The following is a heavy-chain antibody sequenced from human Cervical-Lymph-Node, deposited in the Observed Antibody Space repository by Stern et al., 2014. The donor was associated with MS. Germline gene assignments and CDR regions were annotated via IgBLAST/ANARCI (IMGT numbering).Heavy chain of an antibody. CDR2: ISGSGGST. CDR3: AKCSSSWYFLNWFDP. J-gene: IGHJ5*02. Sequence: EVHLVDSGGGLVQPGGSLRLSCAASGFTFSRYAMSWVRQAPGKGLESVSAISGSGGSTYYADSVKGRFTISRDNSKNTLYLQMNSLRAEDTAVYYCAKCSSSWYFLNWFDPWGQGTLVTVSS. CDR1: GFTFSRYA. V-gene: IGHV3-23*04. D-gene: IGHD6-13*01.